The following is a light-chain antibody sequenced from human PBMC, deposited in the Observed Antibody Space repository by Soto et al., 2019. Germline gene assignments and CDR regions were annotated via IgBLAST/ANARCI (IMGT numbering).Light chain of an antibody. Sequence: QSVLSQPPSASGTPGQTVTISCSGSRSNIGRKIVNWYQQLPGTAPKLLIYSNIQRPSGVPDRFSASKSGTSASLAISGLQSDDEVNYYCASWDDSLKSPVFGGGTKLTVL. J-gene: IGLJ3*02. CDR2: SNI. CDR3: ASWDDSLKSPV. CDR1: RSNIGRKI. V-gene: IGLV1-44*01.